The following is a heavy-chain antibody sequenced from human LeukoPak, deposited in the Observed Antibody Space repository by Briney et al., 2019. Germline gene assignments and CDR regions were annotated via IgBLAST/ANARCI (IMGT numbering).Heavy chain of an antibody. CDR3: ASARWDS. CDR2: VYHSGST. V-gene: IGHV4-4*02. Sequence: PSETLPLTCAVSGDSISTNHWWSWVRQPPGKGLEWIGEVYHSGSTNYNPSLKSQVTISVDKSKNLFSLKLTSVTAADTAMYYCASARWDSWGQGTLVTVSS. D-gene: IGHD5-24*01. CDR1: GDSISTNHW. J-gene: IGHJ4*02.